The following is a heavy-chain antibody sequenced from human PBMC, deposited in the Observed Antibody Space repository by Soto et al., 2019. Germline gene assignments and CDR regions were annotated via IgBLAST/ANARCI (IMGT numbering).Heavy chain of an antibody. CDR1: GFKFSNYA. V-gene: IGHV3-23*01. J-gene: IGHJ4*02. D-gene: IGHD3-16*01. Sequence: GGSLRLSCAASGFKFSNYAMSWVRQAPGKGLEWVSLISATGGGTYYADSVKGRFTISRDNSHNTLYLQVHSLTAEDTAVYYCAKDRRAGGNAAFYFDFWGQGAQVTSPQ. CDR3: AKDRRAGGNAAFYFDF. CDR2: ISATGGGT.